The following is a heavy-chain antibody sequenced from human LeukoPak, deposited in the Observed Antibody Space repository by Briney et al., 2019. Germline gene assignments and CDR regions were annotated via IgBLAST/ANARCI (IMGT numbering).Heavy chain of an antibody. CDR3: AKASSHYCSSTSCFLDY. CDR1: GFTFYDYT. J-gene: IGHJ4*02. CDR2: ISWDGGST. V-gene: IGHV3-43*01. D-gene: IGHD2-2*01. Sequence: PGGSLRLSCAASGFTFYDYTMHWVRHAPGKGLEWVSLISWDGGSTYYADSVKGRFTISRDNSKNSLYLQMNSLRTEDTALYYCAKASSHYCSSTSCFLDYWGQGTLVTVSS.